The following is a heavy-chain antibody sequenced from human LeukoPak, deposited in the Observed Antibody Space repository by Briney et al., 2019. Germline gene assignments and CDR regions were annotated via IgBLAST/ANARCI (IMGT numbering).Heavy chain of an antibody. V-gene: IGHV4-34*01. CDR3: ARGRRFTYYYDRSGYSANYYKDV. D-gene: IGHD3-22*01. CDR1: GGSFSGYY. Sequence: PSETLSLTCAVYGGSFSGYYWSWSRHPPGQGLEWIGEINLSGSTGYYPSLKSRVTISGDTSKNQFCLKLSSVTAADTAVYYCARGRRFTYYYDRSGYSANYYKDVWGKGTTVTVSS. J-gene: IGHJ6*03. CDR2: INLSGST.